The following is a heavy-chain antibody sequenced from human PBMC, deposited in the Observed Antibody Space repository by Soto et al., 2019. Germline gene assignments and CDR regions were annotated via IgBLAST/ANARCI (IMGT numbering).Heavy chain of an antibody. D-gene: IGHD1-1*01. CDR3: ARSRSNWMELHN. CDR2: INQDGRET. CDR1: ECSLRMYL. J-gene: IGHJ4*02. Sequence: GGSLRLSCAAGECSLRMYLISCARQAPGKGREWVANINQDGRETYCSYSVKCLFAISRDDARCSGCFELNRLRDAATVIYYCARSRSNWMELHNCDQGTLVTVSS. V-gene: IGHV3-7*03.